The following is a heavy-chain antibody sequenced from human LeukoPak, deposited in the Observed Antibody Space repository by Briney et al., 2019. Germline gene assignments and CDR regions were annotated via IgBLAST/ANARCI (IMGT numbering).Heavy chain of an antibody. D-gene: IGHD3-10*01. Sequence: SQTLSLTCTVSGGSISSGDYYWSRIRQPPGKGLEWIGYIYYSGSTYYNPSLKSRVTISVDTSKNQFPLKLSSVTAADTAVYYCARGRRNVLLWFGELIWGQGTLVTVSS. J-gene: IGHJ4*02. V-gene: IGHV4-30-4*08. CDR2: IYYSGST. CDR3: ARGRRNVLLWFGELI. CDR1: GGSISSGDYY.